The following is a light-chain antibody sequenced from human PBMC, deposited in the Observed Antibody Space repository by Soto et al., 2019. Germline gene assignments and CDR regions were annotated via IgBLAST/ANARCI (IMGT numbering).Light chain of an antibody. V-gene: IGLV3-21*04. CDR1: RIGRKS. Sequence: SYELTQPPSESVAPGETASISCGGDRIGRKSVHCYHQKPGQAPVLVMYYDNDRPSEIPERFSGFNSGNTATLDISGVEAGDEADYYCQVCYTSSEHYVFGPGTKLTVL. J-gene: IGLJ1*01. CDR2: YDN. CDR3: QVCYTSSEHYV.